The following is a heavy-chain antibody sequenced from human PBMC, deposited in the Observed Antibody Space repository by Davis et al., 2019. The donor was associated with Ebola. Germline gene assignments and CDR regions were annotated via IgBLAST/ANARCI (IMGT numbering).Heavy chain of an antibody. CDR3: GRDHSLVQNGLGGWWFDP. Sequence: AASVKVSCKASGYTFTSHWIHWVRQAPGQGLAWMGIINPYGGRTIYAQKFQGRATITKDTSTSTLYMELNSLRSDDTAVYYCGRDHSLVQNGLGGWWFDPWGQGTLVTVSP. V-gene: IGHV1-46*01. D-gene: IGHD3-16*01. J-gene: IGHJ5*02. CDR1: GYTFTSHW. CDR2: INPYGGRT.